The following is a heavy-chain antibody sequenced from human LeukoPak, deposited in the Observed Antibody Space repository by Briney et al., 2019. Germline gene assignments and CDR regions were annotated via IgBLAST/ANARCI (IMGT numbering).Heavy chain of an antibody. CDR1: GFTFSDYY. Sequence: GGSLRLXCAASGFTFSDYYMSWIRQAPGKGLEWVSYISSSGSTIYYADSVKGRFTISRDNAKNSLYLQMNSLRAEDTAVYYCARDPFSSGYFGAFDIWGQGTMVTVSS. CDR2: ISSSGSTI. CDR3: ARDPFSSGYFGAFDI. V-gene: IGHV3-11*04. J-gene: IGHJ3*02. D-gene: IGHD3-22*01.